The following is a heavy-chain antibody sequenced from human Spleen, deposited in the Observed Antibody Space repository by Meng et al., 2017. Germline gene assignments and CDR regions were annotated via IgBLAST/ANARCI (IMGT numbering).Heavy chain of an antibody. CDR2: ISTYNGNT. J-gene: IGHJ6*02. D-gene: IGHD1-26*01. Sequence: ASVKVSCKSSGYSFTSYGFTWVRQAPGHGLEWMGWISTYNGNTTSAQKFQGRVTMTTGTSTSTAYMELRSLRSDDTAVYYCARDPRSGSYYKDDYYYYGMAVWGQGTTVTVSS. CDR3: ARDPRSGSYYKDDYYYYGMAV. V-gene: IGHV1-18*01. CDR1: GYSFTSYG.